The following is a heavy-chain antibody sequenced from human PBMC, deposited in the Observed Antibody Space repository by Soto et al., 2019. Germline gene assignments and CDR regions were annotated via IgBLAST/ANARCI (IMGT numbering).Heavy chain of an antibody. D-gene: IGHD3-10*01. V-gene: IGHV3-30-3*01. CDR3: ARDDEDGSYCDLGY. CDR2: ILHDGNNK. Sequence: GGSLRLSCAASGFTFSSYIMHWVRQAPGKGLEWVAMILHDGNNKYYADSVKGRFTIPRDNSKNTLYLQMNSLTTEDTAIYYCARDDEDGSYCDLGYWGQGTLVTVS. J-gene: IGHJ4*02. CDR1: GFTFSSYI.